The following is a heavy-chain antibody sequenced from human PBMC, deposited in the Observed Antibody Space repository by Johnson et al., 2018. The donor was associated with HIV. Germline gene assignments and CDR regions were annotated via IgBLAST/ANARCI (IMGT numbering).Heavy chain of an antibody. Sequence: VQLVESGGALVQPGGSLRLSCATSGFIFGNYWMTWIRQAPGKGLEWVANIDLGGSLTNYVDSVKGRFTISRDNSKNTLYLKMNSLRAEDTALYYGVRGGLGYQNIHDALDIWGQGTMVTVSS. V-gene: IGHV3-7*05. CDR2: IDLGGSLT. D-gene: IGHD2-2*01. J-gene: IGHJ3*02. CDR1: GFIFGNYW. CDR3: VRGGLGYQNIHDALDI.